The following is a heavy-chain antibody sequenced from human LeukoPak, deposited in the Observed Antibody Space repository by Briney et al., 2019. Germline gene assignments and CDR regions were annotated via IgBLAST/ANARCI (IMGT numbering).Heavy chain of an antibody. V-gene: IGHV4-59*01. CDR2: IYYSGST. CDR3: ARDLTGYGDYFDY. CDR1: GGSISSYY. J-gene: IGHJ4*02. Sequence: NPSETLSLTCTVSGGSISSYYWSWIRQPPGKGLEWIGYIYYSGSTNYNPSLKSRVTISVDTSKNQFSLKLSSVTAADTAVYYCARDLTGYGDYFDYWGQGTLVTVSS. D-gene: IGHD4-17*01.